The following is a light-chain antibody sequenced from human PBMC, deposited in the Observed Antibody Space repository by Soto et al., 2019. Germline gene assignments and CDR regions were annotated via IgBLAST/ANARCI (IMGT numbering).Light chain of an antibody. CDR1: QSVINNY. J-gene: IGKJ2*01. Sequence: EIVLTQSPGTLSLSPGERATLSCRASQSVINNYLAWYQQKPGQAPRLLISDASNRAAGIPDRFSGSGSGTDFTLTISRLEPEDFAVYFCHQFGGSLPYTFGQGTKLEIK. CDR2: DAS. CDR3: HQFGGSLPYT. V-gene: IGKV3-20*01.